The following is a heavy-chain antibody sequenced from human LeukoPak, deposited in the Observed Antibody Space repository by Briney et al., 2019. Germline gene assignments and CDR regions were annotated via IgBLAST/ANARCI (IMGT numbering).Heavy chain of an antibody. J-gene: IGHJ4*02. CDR2: IYTSGGT. Sequence: GGSLRLSCAGSGFTVSGSYLSWVRQPPGRGLEWVSIIYTSGGTYYADSVKGRFTISRDNSKNTLYLQMNSLRAEDTAVYYCARGGGNTRFDYWGQGTLVTVSS. D-gene: IGHD3-10*01. CDR3: ARGGGNTRFDY. CDR1: GFTVSGSY. V-gene: IGHV3-53*01.